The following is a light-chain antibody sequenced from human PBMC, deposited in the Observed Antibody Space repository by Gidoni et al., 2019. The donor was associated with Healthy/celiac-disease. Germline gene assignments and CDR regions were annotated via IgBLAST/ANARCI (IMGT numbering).Light chain of an antibody. Sequence: IVLTQSPGTLSLSPGERATLSCRASQSVSSSYLAWYQQKPGQAPLLLIYGASSRATGIPDRFSGSGSVTDFTLTISRLEPEDFAGYYCQQYGSSSWTFAQGTKVEIK. V-gene: IGKV3-20*01. CDR1: QSVSSSY. CDR3: QQYGSSSWT. J-gene: IGKJ1*01. CDR2: GAS.